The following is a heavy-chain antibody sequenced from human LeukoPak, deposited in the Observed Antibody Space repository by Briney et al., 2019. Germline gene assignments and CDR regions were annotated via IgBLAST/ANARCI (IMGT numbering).Heavy chain of an antibody. CDR2: ISTNNGNT. CDR3: ARDLEFPDY. CDR1: GYTFISYG. J-gene: IGHJ4*02. D-gene: IGHD3-3*01. V-gene: IGHV1-18*01. Sequence: GASVKVSCXASGYTFISYGITWMRRAPGQGLEWMGWISTNNGNTNYVQKFQGRVTMTTDTSTSTAYMELRSLTSDDTAVYYCARDLEFPDYWGQGTLVTVSS.